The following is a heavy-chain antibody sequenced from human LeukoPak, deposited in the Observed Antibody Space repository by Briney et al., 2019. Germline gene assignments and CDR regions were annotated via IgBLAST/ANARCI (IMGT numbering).Heavy chain of an antibody. D-gene: IGHD1-14*01. CDR3: ARMEVAETKQSLAF. Sequence: GGSLRLSCAASGFTFSSYWMHWVRQVPGKRLEWVSRINTDGSTTSYADSVKGRFTISRDNAKNTLYLQMNSLSAEDTAVYYCARMEVAETKQSLAFWGQGALVTVSS. CDR1: GFTFSSYW. CDR2: INTDGSTT. J-gene: IGHJ4*02. V-gene: IGHV3-74*01.